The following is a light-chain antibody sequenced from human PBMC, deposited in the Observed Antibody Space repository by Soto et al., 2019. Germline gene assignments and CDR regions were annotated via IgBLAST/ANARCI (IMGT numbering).Light chain of an antibody. Sequence: DIVLTQSPGTLSLSPGERATLSCRASQSVGSIYLAWYQQKPGQAPRLLIHGASNRASGIPDRFSGSGSGTDFTLTISRLEPEDFAVYYCQQYGSSPPFTFGPGTKVDIK. V-gene: IGKV3-20*01. CDR2: GAS. J-gene: IGKJ3*01. CDR3: QQYGSSPPFT. CDR1: QSVGSIY.